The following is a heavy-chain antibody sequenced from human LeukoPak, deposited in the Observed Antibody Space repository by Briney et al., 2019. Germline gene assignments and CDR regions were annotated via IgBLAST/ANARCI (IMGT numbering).Heavy chain of an antibody. CDR3: AKDRGCSSTSCYVWGYYYGMDV. D-gene: IGHD2-2*01. V-gene: IGHV3-23*01. CDR1: GFTFSSYA. J-gene: IGHJ6*02. CDR2: ISGSGGST. Sequence: PGGSLRLSCAASGFTFSSYAMSWVRQAPGKGLEWVSAISGSGGSTYYADSVEGRFTISRDNSKNTLYLQMNSLRAEDTAVYYCAKDRGCSSTSCYVWGYYYGMDVWGQGTTVTVSS.